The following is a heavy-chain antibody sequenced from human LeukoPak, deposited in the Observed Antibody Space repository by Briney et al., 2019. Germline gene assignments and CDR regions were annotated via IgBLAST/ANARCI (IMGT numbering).Heavy chain of an antibody. CDR3: AKEGQWLPVGGMDV. V-gene: IGHV3-23*01. CDR1: GFTFSIYA. Sequence: PGGSLRLSCAASGFTFSIYAMSWVRQAPGKGLEWVSGISGSGGSTYYADSVKGRFTISRDNSKNTLYLQMNSLRAEDTAVYYCAKEGQWLPVGGMDVWGQGTTVTVSS. J-gene: IGHJ6*02. D-gene: IGHD6-19*01. CDR2: ISGSGGST.